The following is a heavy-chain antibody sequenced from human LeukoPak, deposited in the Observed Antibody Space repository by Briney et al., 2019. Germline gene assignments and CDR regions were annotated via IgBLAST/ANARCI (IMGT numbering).Heavy chain of an antibody. D-gene: IGHD2-2*01. V-gene: IGHV1-69*01. CDR2: IIPIFGTA. Sequence: SVKVSCKASGGTFSSYAISWVRQAPGQGLEWMGGIIPIFGTANYAQKFQGRVTITADESTSTAYMELSSLRSEDTAVYYCARGIVVVPPSPYYFEYWGQGTLVTVSS. CDR3: ARGIVVVPPSPYYFEY. CDR1: GGTFSSYA. J-gene: IGHJ4*02.